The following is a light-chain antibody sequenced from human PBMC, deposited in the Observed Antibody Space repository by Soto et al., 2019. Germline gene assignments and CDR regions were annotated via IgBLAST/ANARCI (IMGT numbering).Light chain of an antibody. J-gene: IGKJ4*01. Sequence: DIQLTQSPSTLSASVGDRVTITCRASQSLNNRLAWYQQKPGKAPKLLIYDASTLESGVSSRFSGTGSETEFTLTISSLQPEDFATYYCQQLISYPPGVFGGGTKVDIK. CDR2: DAS. CDR3: QQLISYPPGV. V-gene: IGKV1-5*01. CDR1: QSLNNR.